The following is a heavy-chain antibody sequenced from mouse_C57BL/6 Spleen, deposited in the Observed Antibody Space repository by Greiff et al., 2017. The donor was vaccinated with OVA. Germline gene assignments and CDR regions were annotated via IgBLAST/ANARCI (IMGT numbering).Heavy chain of an antibody. CDR3: ARPPYGSSYAWFAY. CDR2: IYPRSGNT. Sequence: VQLQESGAELARPGASVKLSCKAFGYTFTSYGISWVKQRTGQGLEWIGEIYPRSGNTYYNEKFKGKATLTADKSSSTAYMELRSLTSEDSAVYFCARPPYGSSYAWFAYWGQGTLVTVSA. V-gene: IGHV1-81*01. J-gene: IGHJ3*01. CDR1: GYTFTSYG. D-gene: IGHD1-1*01.